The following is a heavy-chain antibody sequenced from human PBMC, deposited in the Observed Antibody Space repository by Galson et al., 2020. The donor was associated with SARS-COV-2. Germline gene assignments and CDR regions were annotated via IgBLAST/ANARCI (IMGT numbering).Heavy chain of an antibody. J-gene: IGHJ4*02. Sequence: SETLSLTCAVYGGSFSGYYWSWIRQPPGKGLEWIGEINHSGSTSYNPSLKSRVTISVDTAKNQFSLELSSFTAADTAVYYCASSFYGGLSDYFDYGGQETLVIISS. D-gene: IGHD4-17*01. V-gene: IGHV4-34*01. CDR2: INHSGST. CDR1: GGSFSGYY. CDR3: ASSFYGGLSDYFDY.